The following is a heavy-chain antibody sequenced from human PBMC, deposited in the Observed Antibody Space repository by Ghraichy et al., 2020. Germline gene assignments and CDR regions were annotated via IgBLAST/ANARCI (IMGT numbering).Heavy chain of an antibody. V-gene: IGHV1-18*01. CDR3: ARFIDSIWGSYRSASCVDF. J-gene: IGHJ4*02. CDR2: MSVYSGDT. D-gene: IGHD3-16*02. Sequence: ASVKVSCKASGFSFNSYSISWVRQAPGQGLEWMGWMSVYSGDTNYAQKFQGRVTMTTATSTSTAYLELRSLGSDDTAVYYCARFIDSIWGSYRSASCVDFWGQGTLVTFSS. CDR1: GFSFNSYS.